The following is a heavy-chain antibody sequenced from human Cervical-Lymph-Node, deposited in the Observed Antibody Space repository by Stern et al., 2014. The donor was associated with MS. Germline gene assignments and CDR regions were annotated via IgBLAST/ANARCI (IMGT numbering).Heavy chain of an antibody. CDR2: ISYDGNNK. CDR1: RFTFNSYA. V-gene: IGHV3-30-3*01. CDR3: ARQMTHGPFDL. D-gene: IGHD2-21*02. J-gene: IGHJ2*01. Sequence: VQLVESGGGVVQPGRSLRLSCAASRFTFNSYAMHWVRQAPGKGLEWVAVISYDGNNKYYADSVKGRFTISRDNSKNTLYLQMNSLRAEDTAVYYCARQMTHGPFDLWGRATLVTVSS.